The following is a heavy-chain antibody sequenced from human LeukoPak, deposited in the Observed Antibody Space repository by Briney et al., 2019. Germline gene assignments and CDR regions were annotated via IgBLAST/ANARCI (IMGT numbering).Heavy chain of an antibody. CDR3: ARERSGYSSGWYKFTY. V-gene: IGHV1-46*01. D-gene: IGHD6-19*01. Sequence: ASVKVSCKASGYTFTSYYMHWVRQAPGQGLEWMGIINPSGGSTSYAQKFQGRVTMTRDTSTSTVYMELSSLRSEDTAVYYCARERSGYSSGWYKFTYWGQGTLVTVSS. CDR2: INPSGGST. J-gene: IGHJ4*02. CDR1: GYTFTSYY.